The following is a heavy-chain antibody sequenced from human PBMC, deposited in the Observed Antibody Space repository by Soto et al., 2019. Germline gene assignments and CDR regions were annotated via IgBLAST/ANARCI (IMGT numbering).Heavy chain of an antibody. CDR1: GFTVSSIY. V-gene: IGHV3-53*01. CDR2: FYAGGNT. J-gene: IGHJ4*02. Sequence: EVQLVESGGGLIQPGGSLRLSCAASGFTVSSIYMSWVRQAPGKGLEWVSVFYAGGNTNYADSVKGRFTISRDNSRNTLDLQMNSLRVEDTAVYYGAREGCTTSSCRYFDWWGQGTLVTVSA. CDR3: AREGCTTSSCRYFDW. D-gene: IGHD2-2*01.